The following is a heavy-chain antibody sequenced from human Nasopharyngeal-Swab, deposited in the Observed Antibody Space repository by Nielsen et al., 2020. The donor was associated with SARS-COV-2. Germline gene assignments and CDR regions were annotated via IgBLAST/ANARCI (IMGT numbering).Heavy chain of an antibody. D-gene: IGHD1-1*01. CDR3: VKNSGRDGGY. CDR1: GFAFSDSY. Sequence: GGSLRLSCVASGFAFSDSYMSWIRQAPEKGLEWLSYISGGSSDSNYADSVKGRFTISRDNTKNALYLQMNSLRAEDTAVYYCVKNSGRDGGYWGQGTLATVSS. CDR2: ISGGSSDS. J-gene: IGHJ4*02. V-gene: IGHV3-11*03.